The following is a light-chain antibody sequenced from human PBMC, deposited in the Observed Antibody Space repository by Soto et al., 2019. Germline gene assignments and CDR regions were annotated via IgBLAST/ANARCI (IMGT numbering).Light chain of an antibody. CDR2: EVT. CDR3: ISYAGSKNLGV. J-gene: IGLJ3*02. V-gene: IGLV2-8*01. CDR1: NSDVGGYNF. Sequence: QSALTQPPSASGSPGQSVTISCTGTNSDVGGYNFVSWYQQHPGKAPKLMIYEVTKRPSGVPDRFSGSKSGNTAALTVSGLQAEDEADYYCISYAGSKNLGVFGGGTKLTVL.